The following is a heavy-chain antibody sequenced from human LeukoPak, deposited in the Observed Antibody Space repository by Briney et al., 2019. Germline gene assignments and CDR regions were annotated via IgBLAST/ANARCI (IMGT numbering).Heavy chain of an antibody. CDR1: GFSFNSYS. V-gene: IGHV3-48*02. J-gene: IGHJ6*02. D-gene: IGHD2-8*01. CDR2: ISSSSSTI. CDR3: ARDKNGYYYYSTDV. Sequence: PGGSLRLSCAASGFSFNSYSMNWVRQAPGKGLEWVSYISSSSSTIYYEDSVKGRFTISRDNAKNSLYLQMNSLRDEDTAVYYCARDKNGYYYYSTDVWGQGTTVTVSS.